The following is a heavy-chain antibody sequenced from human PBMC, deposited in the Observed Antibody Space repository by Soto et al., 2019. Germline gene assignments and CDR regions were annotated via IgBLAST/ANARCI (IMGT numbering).Heavy chain of an antibody. CDR2: IFSNDEK. J-gene: IGHJ4*02. V-gene: IGHV2-26*01. CDR1: GFSLSNARMG. Sequence: GSGPTLVNPTETLTLTCTVSGFSLSNARMGVSWIRQPPGKALEWLAHIFSNDEKSYSTSLKSRLTISKDTSKSQVVLTMTNMDPVDTATYYCARLLPYGSGSYYNVPSAPLFDYWGQGTLVTVSS. CDR3: ARLLPYGSGSYYNVPSAPLFDY. D-gene: IGHD3-10*01.